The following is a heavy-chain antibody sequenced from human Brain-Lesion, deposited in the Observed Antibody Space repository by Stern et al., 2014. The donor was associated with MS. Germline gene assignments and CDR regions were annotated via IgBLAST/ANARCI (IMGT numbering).Heavy chain of an antibody. CDR2: INPNTGGT. Sequence: QVQLVESGAEVKKPGASVKVSCTTSGYIFTGYYIHWVRQAPGQGLEWKAWINPNTGGTKYEQKFQGRVTMSRDTSISTAYVELSSLTSDDTAVYYCARDQRGITIFGVVTDYYYLGMDVWGQGTTVTVSS. D-gene: IGHD3-3*01. J-gene: IGHJ6*02. CDR1: GYIFTGYY. CDR3: ARDQRGITIFGVVTDYYYLGMDV. V-gene: IGHV1-2*02.